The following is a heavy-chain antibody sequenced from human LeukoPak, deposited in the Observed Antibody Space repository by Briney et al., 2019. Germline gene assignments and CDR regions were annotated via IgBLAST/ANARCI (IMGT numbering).Heavy chain of an antibody. CDR3: ARLARRGYVHRYFDY. CDR1: GGSISNYY. J-gene: IGHJ4*02. D-gene: IGHD5-12*01. CDR2: ISYSGST. V-gene: IGHV4-59*12. Sequence: SETLSLTCTVSGGSISNYYWSWIRQPPGKGLEWIGYISYSGSTNYNPSLKSRVTMSVDTSENQFSLKLSSVTAADTAVYYCARLARRGYVHRYFDYWGQGTLVTVSS.